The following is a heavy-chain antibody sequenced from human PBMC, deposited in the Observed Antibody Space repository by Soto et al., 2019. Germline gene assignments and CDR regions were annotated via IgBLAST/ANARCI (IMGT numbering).Heavy chain of an antibody. Sequence: QVQLVESGGGVVQPGRSLRLSCAASGFTFSSYAMHWVRQAPGKGLEWVAVISYDGSNKYYADSVKGRSTISRDNSKNTLYLQMNSLRAEDTAVYYCARGGGSYYYGMDVWGQGTTVTVSS. CDR2: ISYDGSNK. CDR3: ARGGGSYYYGMDV. V-gene: IGHV3-30-3*01. J-gene: IGHJ6*02. D-gene: IGHD2-15*01. CDR1: GFTFSSYA.